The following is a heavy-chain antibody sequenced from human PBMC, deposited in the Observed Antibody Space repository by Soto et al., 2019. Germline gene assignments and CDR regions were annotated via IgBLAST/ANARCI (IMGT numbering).Heavy chain of an antibody. V-gene: IGHV4-34*01. J-gene: IGHJ6*02. D-gene: IGHD3-22*01. Sequence: SETLSLTCAVYGGSFSGYYWRWIRQPPGKGLEWIGEINHSGNTNYNPSLKSRVTISVDTSKNQFSLKLSSVTAADTAVYYCERHNYDGSGYYYYYYGMDVWGQGTTVT. CDR2: INHSGNT. CDR3: ERHNYDGSGYYYYYYGMDV. CDR1: GGSFSGYY.